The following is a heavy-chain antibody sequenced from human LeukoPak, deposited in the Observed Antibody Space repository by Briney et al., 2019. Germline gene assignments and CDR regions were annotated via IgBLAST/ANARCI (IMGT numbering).Heavy chain of an antibody. V-gene: IGHV3-48*01. J-gene: IGHJ4*02. D-gene: IGHD1-26*01. Sequence: GGSLRLSCAASGFTFSGYSMNWVRQAPGKGLEWVSYISSSSSNIYYADSVKGRFTISRDNAKNSLYLQMNSLRAEDTAVYCCARRGTYYPYDYWGQGTLVTVSS. CDR3: ARRGTYYPYDY. CDR2: ISSSSSNI. CDR1: GFTFSGYS.